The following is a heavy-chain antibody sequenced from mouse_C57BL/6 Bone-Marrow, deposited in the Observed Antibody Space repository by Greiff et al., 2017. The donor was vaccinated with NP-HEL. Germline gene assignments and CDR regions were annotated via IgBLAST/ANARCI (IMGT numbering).Heavy chain of an antibody. D-gene: IGHD1-2*01. CDR1: GFNIKDYY. CDR2: IDPEDGET. J-gene: IGHJ3*01. CDR3: ARYYGNWFAY. Sequence: EVKLQESGAELVKPGASVKLSCTASGFNIKDYYMHWVKQRTEQGLEWIGRIDPEDGETKYAPKFQGKATITADTSSNTAYLQLSSLTSEDTAVYYCARYYGNWFAYWGQGTLVTVSA. V-gene: IGHV14-2*01.